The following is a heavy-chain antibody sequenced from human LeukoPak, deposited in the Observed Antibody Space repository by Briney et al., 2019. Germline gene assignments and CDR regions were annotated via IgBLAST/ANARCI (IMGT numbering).Heavy chain of an antibody. CDR3: ARTNRGYSYGSTPNWFDP. CDR2: IYYSGST. D-gene: IGHD5-18*01. CDR1: GVSISSGGYY. Sequence: PSQTLSLTCTVSGVSISSGGYYWRWLRQHPGKGLEWIGYIYYSGSTYYNPSLKSRVTISVDTSKNQFSLKLSSVTAADTVVYYCARTNRGYSYGSTPNWFDPWGQGTLVTVSS. V-gene: IGHV4-31*03. J-gene: IGHJ5*02.